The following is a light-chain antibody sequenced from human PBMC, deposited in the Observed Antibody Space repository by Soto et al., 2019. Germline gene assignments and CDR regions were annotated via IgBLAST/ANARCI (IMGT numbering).Light chain of an antibody. V-gene: IGKV1-27*01. CDR1: QDISNY. CDR2: AAS. CDR3: QKYNSAPWT. Sequence: DIQMTQSPSSLSASVGDRVTITCRASQDISNYLAWYQQKPGKVPKVLISAASTLHSGVPSRISGSGSGTDFTLTINSLQPEDVATYYCQKYNSAPWTFGQRTKVEIK. J-gene: IGKJ1*01.